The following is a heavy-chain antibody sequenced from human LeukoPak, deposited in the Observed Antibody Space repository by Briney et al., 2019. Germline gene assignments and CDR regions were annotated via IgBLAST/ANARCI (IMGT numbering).Heavy chain of an antibody. J-gene: IGHJ3*02. Sequence: GGSLRLSCAASGFTFSSYSMNWVRQAPGKGLEWVSSISSSSSYIYYADSVKGRFTISRDNAKNSLYLQMNSLRAEDTAVYYCARGSRDIVLMVYADDAFDIWGQGTMVTVSS. CDR2: ISSSSSYI. CDR1: GFTFSSYS. V-gene: IGHV3-21*01. CDR3: ARGSRDIVLMVYADDAFDI. D-gene: IGHD2-8*01.